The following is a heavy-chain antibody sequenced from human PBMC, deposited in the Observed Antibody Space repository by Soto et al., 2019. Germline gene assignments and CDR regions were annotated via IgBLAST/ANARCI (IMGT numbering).Heavy chain of an antibody. J-gene: IGHJ6*02. CDR1: GYTFTSYG. Sequence: QVQLVQSGAEVKKPGASVKVSCKASGYTFTSYGISWVRQAPGQGLEWMGWISAYNGNTNYAQKLQGRVTMTTDTSTSTAYMELRSLRTDDTAVYYCAATRRQFGYYYYYGMDVWGQGTTVTVSS. CDR2: ISAYNGNT. V-gene: IGHV1-18*01. D-gene: IGHD3-10*01. CDR3: AATRRQFGYYYYYGMDV.